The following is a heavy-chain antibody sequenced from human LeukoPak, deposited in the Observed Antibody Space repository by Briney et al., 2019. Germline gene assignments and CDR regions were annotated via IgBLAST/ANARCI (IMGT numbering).Heavy chain of an antibody. CDR3: ARELGRGIVGY. CDR1: GYSISSGYY. Sequence: PSETLSLTCTVSGYSISSGYYWGRIRQPPGKGLEWIGSIYHSGSTYYNPSLKSRVTISVDTSKNQFSLKLSSVTAADTAVYYCARELGRGIVGYWGQGTLVTVSS. V-gene: IGHV4-38-2*02. D-gene: IGHD3-22*01. J-gene: IGHJ4*02. CDR2: IYHSGST.